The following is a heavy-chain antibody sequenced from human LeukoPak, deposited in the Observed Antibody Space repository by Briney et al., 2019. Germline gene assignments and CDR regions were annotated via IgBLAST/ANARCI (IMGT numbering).Heavy chain of an antibody. CDR3: ARGELRFFDFWFDP. CDR2: ISSSSSYI. V-gene: IGHV3-21*01. CDR1: GFTLSSYS. D-gene: IGHD3-3*01. Sequence: GGSLRLSCAASGFTLSSYSMNWVRQAPGKGLEWVSSISSSSSYIYYADSVKGRFTISRDNAKNSLYLQMNSLRAEDTAVYYCARGELRFFDFWFDPWGQGTLVTVSS. J-gene: IGHJ5*02.